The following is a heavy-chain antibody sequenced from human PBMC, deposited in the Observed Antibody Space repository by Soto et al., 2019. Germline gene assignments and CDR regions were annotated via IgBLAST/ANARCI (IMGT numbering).Heavy chain of an antibody. CDR1: GLSFSDAW. Sequence: PGGSLRLSCAASGLSFSDAWMSWVRQAPGQGLEWVGRIKSKPAGGTTDYAAPVKGRFTISRDDSKNMVYLQMNSLKTEDTAVYYCTADLPDGNSDFFDYWGQGTLVTVSS. CDR2: IKSKPAGGTT. V-gene: IGHV3-15*01. J-gene: IGHJ4*02. D-gene: IGHD2-15*01. CDR3: TADLPDGNSDFFDY.